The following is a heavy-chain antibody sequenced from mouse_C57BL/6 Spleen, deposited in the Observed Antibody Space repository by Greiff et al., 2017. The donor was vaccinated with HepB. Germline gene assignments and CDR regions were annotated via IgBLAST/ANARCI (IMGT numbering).Heavy chain of an antibody. D-gene: IGHD1-1*01. J-gene: IGHJ3*01. CDR2: IYPRDGST. CDR3: ARPDYYGSSWFAY. V-gene: IGHV1-78*01. CDR1: GYTFTDHT. Sequence: VHLVESDAELVKPGASVKISCKVSGYTFTDHTIHWMKQRPEQGLEWIGYIYPRDGSTKYNEKFKGKATLTADKSSSTAYMQLNSLTSEDSAVYFCARPDYYGSSWFAYWGQGTLVTVSA.